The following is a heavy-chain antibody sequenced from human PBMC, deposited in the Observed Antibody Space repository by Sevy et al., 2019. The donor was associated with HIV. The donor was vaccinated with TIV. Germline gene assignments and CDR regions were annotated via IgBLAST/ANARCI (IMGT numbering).Heavy chain of an antibody. CDR3: ASHLPPSATTVAHFDC. CDR2: ISNSGSSV. J-gene: IGHJ4*02. Sequence: GGTLRLSCAASGFSFSSYEMNWVRQAPGKGLEWLSYISNSGSSVYYSDSERGRFTISRDNTRNSLYLQMNSLGAEDTAVYYCASHLPPSATTVAHFDCWGQGTLVTVSS. D-gene: IGHD4-17*01. CDR1: GFSFSSYE. V-gene: IGHV3-48*03.